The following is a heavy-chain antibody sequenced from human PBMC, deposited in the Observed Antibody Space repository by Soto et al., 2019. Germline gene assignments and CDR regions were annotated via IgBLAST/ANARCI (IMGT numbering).Heavy chain of an antibody. D-gene: IGHD6-25*01. CDR3: ARSSGWPGYFDP. CDR2: FHRDDRT. J-gene: IGHJ4*02. V-gene: IGHV3-53*01. CDR1: GFTVSGTF. Sequence: PGGSLRLSCAASGFTVSGTFMSWVRQAPGKGLECISVFHRDDRTSYADSVRGRFTISRDNSKNTVDLQMNRLTADDTAVYYCARSSGWPGYFDPWGRGTLVTVSS.